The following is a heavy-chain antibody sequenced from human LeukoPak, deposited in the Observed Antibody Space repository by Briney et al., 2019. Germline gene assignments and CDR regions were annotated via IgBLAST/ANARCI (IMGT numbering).Heavy chain of an antibody. Sequence: GASVKVSCKASGYTFTSYAMNWVRQAPGQGLEWMGWINPNSGGTNYAQKFQGRVTMTRDTSISTAYMELSRLRSDDTAVYYCARDPRPIVVVPAAIVDAFDIWGQGTMVTVSS. CDR3: ARDPRPIVVVPAAIVDAFDI. CDR2: INPNSGGT. CDR1: GYTFTSYA. D-gene: IGHD2-2*02. J-gene: IGHJ3*02. V-gene: IGHV1-2*02.